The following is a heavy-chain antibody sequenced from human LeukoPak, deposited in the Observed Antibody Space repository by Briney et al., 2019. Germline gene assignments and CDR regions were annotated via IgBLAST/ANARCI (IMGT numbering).Heavy chain of an antibody. CDR3: ATRAYYGGKAIFDY. Sequence: SETLSLTCTVSGVSISSSNYYWAWIRQPPGKGLEWIGSIYYSESTYYSPSLKSRVTISVDTSKSQFSLKLSSVTAADTAVYYCATRAYYGGKAIFDYWGQGTLVTVSS. J-gene: IGHJ4*02. CDR1: GVSISSSNYY. CDR2: IYYSEST. D-gene: IGHD4-23*01. V-gene: IGHV4-39*01.